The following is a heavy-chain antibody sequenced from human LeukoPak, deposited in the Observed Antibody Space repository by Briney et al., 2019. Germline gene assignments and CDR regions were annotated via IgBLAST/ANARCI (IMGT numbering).Heavy chain of an antibody. CDR3: ARTDYGGNQGDFDY. D-gene: IGHD4-23*01. V-gene: IGHV1-69*05. CDR1: GGTFSSYA. Sequence: EASVKVSCKASGGTFSSYAISWVRQAPGQGLEWMGGIIPIFGTANYAQKFQGRVTITTDESTSTAYMELSSLRSEDTAVYYCARTDYGGNQGDFDYWGQGTLVTVSS. CDR2: IIPIFGTA. J-gene: IGHJ4*02.